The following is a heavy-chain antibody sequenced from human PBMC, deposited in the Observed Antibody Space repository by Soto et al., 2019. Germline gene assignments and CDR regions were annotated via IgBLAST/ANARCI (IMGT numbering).Heavy chain of an antibody. D-gene: IGHD6-13*01. J-gene: IGHJ4*02. CDR2: IYSGGST. Sequence: GGSLRLSCAASGFTVSSNYMSWVRQAPGKGLEWVSVIYSGGSTYYADSVKGRFTISRDNSKNTLYLQMNSLRAEDTAVYYCARKYSSSWYGLDYWGQGTLVTVSS. V-gene: IGHV3-53*01. CDR1: GFTVSSNY. CDR3: ARKYSSSWYGLDY.